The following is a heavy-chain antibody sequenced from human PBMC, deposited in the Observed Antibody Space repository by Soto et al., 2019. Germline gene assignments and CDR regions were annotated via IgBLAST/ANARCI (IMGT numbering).Heavy chain of an antibody. Sequence: QVQLVQSGAEVKKPGASVKVSCKTSGYTFTSHGVSWVRQAPGQGLEWMGWISAYNGNTNYAQKFQGRVSMTTDTSTTTAYMELRSLRFDDTAVYYCARGVRPLARWVASYYYSGMDVWGQGTTVAVSS. D-gene: IGHD2-15*01. CDR1: GYTFTSHG. V-gene: IGHV1-18*01. CDR3: ARGVRPLARWVASYYYSGMDV. CDR2: ISAYNGNT. J-gene: IGHJ6*02.